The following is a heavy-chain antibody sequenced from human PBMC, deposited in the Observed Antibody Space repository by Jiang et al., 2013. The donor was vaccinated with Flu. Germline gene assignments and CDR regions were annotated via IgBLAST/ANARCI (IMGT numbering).Heavy chain of an antibody. J-gene: IGHJ3*02. CDR2: IFHSGIT. D-gene: IGHD6-25*01. CDR3: AKGSGAGSYDI. V-gene: IGHV4-34*01. CDR1: GVSLSGYY. Sequence: LLKPSETLSLTCGVYGVSLSGYYWSWIRQSPGKGLEWIGEIFHSGITHYNPSLKSRVTISVDTSKNQFSLKLNPVTAADTAVYYCAKGSGAGSYDIWGQGDNGHRLF.